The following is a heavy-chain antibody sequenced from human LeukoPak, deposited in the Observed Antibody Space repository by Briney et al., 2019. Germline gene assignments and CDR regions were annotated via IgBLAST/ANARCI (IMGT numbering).Heavy chain of an antibody. CDR2: ISAYNGNT. D-gene: IGHD3-16*01. CDR1: GYTFTSYG. Sequence: GASVKVSCKASGYTFTSYGISWVRQAPGQGLEWMGWISAYNGNTNYAQKLQGRVTMTTDTSTSTAYVELRSLRSDDTAVYYCARDSVWGEVKRGYFDYWGQGTLVTVSS. J-gene: IGHJ4*02. CDR3: ARDSVWGEVKRGYFDY. V-gene: IGHV1-18*01.